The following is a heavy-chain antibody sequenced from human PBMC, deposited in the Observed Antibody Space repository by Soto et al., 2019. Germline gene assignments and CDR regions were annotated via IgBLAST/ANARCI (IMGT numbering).Heavy chain of an antibody. D-gene: IGHD3-22*01. CDR2: MNPNSGNT. CDR3: ARGLVRGYYYGPNWFDP. J-gene: IGHJ5*02. V-gene: IGHV1-8*01. Sequence: AASVKVSCKASGYTFTSYDINWVRQATGQGLEWMGWMNPNSGNTGYAQKFQGRVTMTRNTSISTAYIELSSLRSEDTAVYYCARGLVRGYYYGPNWFDPWGQGTLVTVSS. CDR1: GYTFTSYD.